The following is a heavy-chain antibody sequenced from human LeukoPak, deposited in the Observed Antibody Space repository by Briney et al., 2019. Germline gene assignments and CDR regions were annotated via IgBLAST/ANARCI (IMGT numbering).Heavy chain of an antibody. D-gene: IGHD5-24*01. V-gene: IGHV3-7*01. J-gene: IGHJ4*02. CDR3: ARDMGWQQFDQ. CDR1: RFTFSNYW. Sequence: GGSLRLSCVASRFTFSNYWMTWVRQAPGKGLERVANIKKDGGETYYMESVKGRFTISRDNDRNLLYLQMNSLTVEDTAVYYCARDMGWQQFDQWGQGTLVPVSS. CDR2: IKKDGGET.